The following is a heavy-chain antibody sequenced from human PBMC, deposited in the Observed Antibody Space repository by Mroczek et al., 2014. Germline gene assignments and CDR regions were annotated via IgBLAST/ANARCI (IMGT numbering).Heavy chain of an antibody. J-gene: IGHJ4*02. V-gene: IGHV3-23*01. CDR3: APSGNSPYYYDD. CDR2: ISGSGGST. Sequence: SWVRQAPGKGLEWVSAISGSGGSTYYADSVKGRFTISRDNSKNTLYLQMNSLRAEDTAVYYCAPSGNSPYYYDDWGQGTLVTVSS. D-gene: IGHD2-21*01.